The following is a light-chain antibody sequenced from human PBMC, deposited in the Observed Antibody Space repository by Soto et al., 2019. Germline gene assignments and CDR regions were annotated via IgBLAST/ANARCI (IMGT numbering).Light chain of an antibody. CDR3: QQYGSSLMYT. J-gene: IGKJ2*01. CDR1: HSVSSSY. V-gene: IGKV3-20*01. Sequence: EIVLTQSPGTLSLSPGERATLSCRASHSVSSSYLAWYQQKPGQAPRLLIYGASSRATGIPDRFSGSGSGTDFTLTISRLEPEDFAVYYCQQYGSSLMYTFGQGTKVDIK. CDR2: GAS.